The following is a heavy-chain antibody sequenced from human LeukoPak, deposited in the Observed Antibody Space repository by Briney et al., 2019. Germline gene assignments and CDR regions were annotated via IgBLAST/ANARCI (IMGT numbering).Heavy chain of an antibody. CDR1: GFIFRNYA. CDR3: AKWGDYDILTGHYVSDF. Sequence: GGSLRLSCAAPGFIFRNYAMSWVRQAPGKGLEWVSAITGSGDTTYYADSVKGRFTISRDNSKNTLYVEMNTLRAEDTAVYYCAKWGDYDILTGHYVSDFWGQGTLVTVSS. V-gene: IGHV3-23*01. J-gene: IGHJ4*02. D-gene: IGHD3-9*01. CDR2: ITGSGDTT.